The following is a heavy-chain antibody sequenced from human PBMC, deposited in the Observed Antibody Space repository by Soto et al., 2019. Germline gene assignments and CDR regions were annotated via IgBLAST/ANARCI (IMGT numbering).Heavy chain of an antibody. CDR2: IKTGNGNT. Sequence: ASVKVSCKAFGYTFTSYAMHWVRQAPVQRLEWMGCIKTGNGNTQYSQNFQGSVTITSDTSATTAYMDVSSLRSEDTAMYYCARAGDDCSAASCYVIDYWGQGTLVTVSA. J-gene: IGHJ4*02. D-gene: IGHD2-2*01. V-gene: IGHV1-3*04. CDR3: ARAGDDCSAASCYVIDY. CDR1: GYTFTSYA.